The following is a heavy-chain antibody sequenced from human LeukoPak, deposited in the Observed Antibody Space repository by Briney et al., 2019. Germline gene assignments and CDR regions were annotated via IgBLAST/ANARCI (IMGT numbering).Heavy chain of an antibody. CDR3: AKGGDNWNRYYFDY. Sequence: GGSLRLSCAASGFTFSIYAMSWVRQAPGKGLQWVSSITSSGDGTYYADSVKGRFTISRDNSKNTLYLQMNSLRAEDTAVYYCAKGGDNWNRYYFDYWGQGTLVTVSS. D-gene: IGHD1-1*01. V-gene: IGHV3-23*01. CDR2: ITSSGDGT. J-gene: IGHJ4*02. CDR1: GFTFSIYA.